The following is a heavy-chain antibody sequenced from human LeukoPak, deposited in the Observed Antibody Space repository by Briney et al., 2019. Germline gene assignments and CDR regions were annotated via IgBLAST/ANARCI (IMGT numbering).Heavy chain of an antibody. CDR3: ARGLERLDSNNYLSFAFDI. D-gene: IGHD4-11*01. J-gene: IGHJ3*02. CDR1: GYTFTDYY. Sequence: ASVKVSCKASGYTFTDYYMHWVRQALGQGLEWMGIINTSDGHTNYAQKFQGRVSMTRDTSTGTLYMDLSSLRFEDTAVYYCARGLERLDSNNYLSFAFDIWGQGTMVTVS. V-gene: IGHV1-46*01. CDR2: INTSDGHT.